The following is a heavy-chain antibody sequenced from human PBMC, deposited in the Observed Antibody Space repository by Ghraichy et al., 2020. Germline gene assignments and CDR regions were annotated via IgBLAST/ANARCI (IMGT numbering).Heavy chain of an antibody. V-gene: IGHV3-23*01. CDR2: ISGSGGST. Sequence: GGSLRLSCAASGFTFSSYAMSWVRQAPGKGLEWVSAISGSGGSTYYADSVKGRFTISRDNSKNTLYLQMNSLRAEDTAVYYCAKDSSLTPASGWYGWGQGTLVTVSS. CDR1: GFTFSSYA. J-gene: IGHJ4*02. D-gene: IGHD6-19*01. CDR3: AKDSSLTPASGWYG.